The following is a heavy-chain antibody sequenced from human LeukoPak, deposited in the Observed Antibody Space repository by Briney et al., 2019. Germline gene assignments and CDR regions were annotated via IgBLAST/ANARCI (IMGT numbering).Heavy chain of an antibody. CDR3: ARDRTPYGDYDYYYYGMDV. D-gene: IGHD4-17*01. CDR2: IWYDGSNK. J-gene: IGHJ6*02. V-gene: IGHV3-33*01. Sequence: GGSLRLSCAASGFTFSSYGMHWVRQAPGKGREWVAVIWYDGSNKYYADSVKGRFTISRDNSKNTLYLQMNSLRAEDTAVYYCARDRTPYGDYDYYYYGMDVWGQGTTVTVSS. CDR1: GFTFSSYG.